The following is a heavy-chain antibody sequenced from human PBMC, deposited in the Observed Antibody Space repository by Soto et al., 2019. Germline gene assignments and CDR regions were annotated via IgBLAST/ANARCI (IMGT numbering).Heavy chain of an antibody. V-gene: IGHV3-74*01. Sequence: EVPLVESGGGLVQPGGSLRLSCAASGFTFSNHWMHWVRQAPGKGLVWVSRINSDGSTTTYADSVKGRFTISRHNAKNTLYLQLNSLRAEDTALYYCARGYSSGPDYWGQGTLVTVSS. CDR3: ARGYSSGPDY. D-gene: IGHD6-19*01. CDR2: INSDGSTT. CDR1: GFTFSNHW. J-gene: IGHJ4*02.